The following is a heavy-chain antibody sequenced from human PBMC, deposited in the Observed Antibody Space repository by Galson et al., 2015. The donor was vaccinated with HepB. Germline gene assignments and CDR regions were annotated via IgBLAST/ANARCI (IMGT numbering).Heavy chain of an antibody. Sequence: PALVKPTQPLTLTCTFSGFSLTTSGMGVAWIRQPPEKALEWLTLIYWNDDKRYSPSLRSRLTVSKDTSKNQVVLTMTNMDPVDTATYYCAHTLTDQYCSSTSCYTNFDYWGQGTLVTVSS. CDR3: AHTLTDQYCSSTSCYTNFDY. J-gene: IGHJ4*02. CDR2: IYWNDDK. V-gene: IGHV2-5*01. D-gene: IGHD2-2*02. CDR1: GFSLTTSGMG.